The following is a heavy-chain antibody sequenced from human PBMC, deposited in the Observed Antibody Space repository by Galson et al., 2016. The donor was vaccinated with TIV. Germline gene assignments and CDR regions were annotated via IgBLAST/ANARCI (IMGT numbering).Heavy chain of an antibody. V-gene: IGHV1-2*06. CDR2: INPNSGAT. D-gene: IGHD1-26*01. J-gene: IGHJ4*02. CDR3: ARGVLGVVGATDY. Sequence: SVKVSCKASAYSFIDYYMHWVRQAPGQGLEWLGRINPNSGATNYAQKFQGRDTMTRDTSSSTAYMELSRLRSDDTAIYYCARGVLGVVGATDYWGQGTLVTVSS. CDR1: AYSFIDYY.